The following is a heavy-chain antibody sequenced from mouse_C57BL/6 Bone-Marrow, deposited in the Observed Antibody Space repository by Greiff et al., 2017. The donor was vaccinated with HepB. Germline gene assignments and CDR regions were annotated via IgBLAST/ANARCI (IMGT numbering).Heavy chain of an antibody. CDR3: ASYFTTVVARYFDV. D-gene: IGHD1-1*01. CDR1: GYTFTSYW. V-gene: IGHV1-64*01. J-gene: IGHJ1*03. Sequence: VQLQQPGAELVKPGASVKLSCKASGYTFTSYWMHWVKQRPGQGLEWIGMIHPNSGSTNYNEKFKSKATLTVDKSSSTAYMQLSSLTSEDSAVYYCASYFTTVVARYFDVWGTGTTVTVSS. CDR2: IHPNSGST.